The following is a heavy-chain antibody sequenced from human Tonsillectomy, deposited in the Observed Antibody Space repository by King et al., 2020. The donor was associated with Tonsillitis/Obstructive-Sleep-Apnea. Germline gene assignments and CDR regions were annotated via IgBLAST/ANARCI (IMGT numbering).Heavy chain of an antibody. CDR3: ARADVGFGEPYYYYYMDV. Sequence: QLVQSGGGLVQPGGSLRLSCAASGFTFSSYAMTWVRQAPGKGLEWVSSISASGGPTYYADSVKGRFTISRDNSKNTLYLQMNSLRAEDTAVYYCARADVGFGEPYYYYYMDVWGKGTTVTVSS. CDR2: ISASGGPT. J-gene: IGHJ6*03. CDR1: GFTFSSYA. V-gene: IGHV3-23*04. D-gene: IGHD3-10*01.